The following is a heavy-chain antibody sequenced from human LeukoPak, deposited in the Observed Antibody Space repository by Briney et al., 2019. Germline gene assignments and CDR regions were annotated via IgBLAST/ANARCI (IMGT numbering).Heavy chain of an antibody. Sequence: PSETLSLTCAVYGGSFSGYYWSWIRQPPGKGLEWIGEINHSGSTNYNPSLKSRVTISVDTSKNQFSLKLSSVTAADTAVYYCARVRSGYYSYYFDYWGQGTLVTVSS. CDR2: INHSGST. CDR3: ARVRSGYYSYYFDY. CDR1: GGSFSGYY. J-gene: IGHJ4*02. V-gene: IGHV4-34*01. D-gene: IGHD3-22*01.